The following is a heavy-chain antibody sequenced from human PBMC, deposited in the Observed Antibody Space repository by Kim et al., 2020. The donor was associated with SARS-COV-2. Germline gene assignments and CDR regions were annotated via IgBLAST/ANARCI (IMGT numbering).Heavy chain of an antibody. V-gene: IGHV1-18*01. CDR2: NT. Sequence: NTNYAQKLQGRVTMTTDTSTSTAYMELRSLRSDDTAVYYCARDPFSQDYWGQGTLVTVSS. J-gene: IGHJ4*02. CDR3: ARDPFSQDY.